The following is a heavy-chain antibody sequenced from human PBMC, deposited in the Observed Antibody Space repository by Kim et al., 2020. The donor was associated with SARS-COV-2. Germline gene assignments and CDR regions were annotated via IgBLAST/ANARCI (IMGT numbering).Heavy chain of an antibody. V-gene: IGHV3-23*01. CDR1: GFTFSSYA. CDR3: AKVESRIMIVVVISGYFDY. D-gene: IGHD3-22*01. Sequence: GGSLRLSCAASGFTFSSYAMSWVRQAPGKGLEWVSAISGSGGSTYYADSVKGRFTISRDNSKNTLYLQMNSLRDEDTAVYYCAKVESRIMIVVVISGYFDYWGQRTLVTVSS. J-gene: IGHJ4*02. CDR2: ISGSGGST.